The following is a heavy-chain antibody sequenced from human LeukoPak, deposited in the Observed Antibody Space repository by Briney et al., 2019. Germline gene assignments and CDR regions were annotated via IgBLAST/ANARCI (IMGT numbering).Heavy chain of an antibody. CDR3: ATYGASEVTGYPYFDY. CDR1: GYTFTSYG. V-gene: IGHV1-18*01. D-gene: IGHD3-9*01. CDR2: ISAYNGNT. J-gene: IGHJ4*02. Sequence: ASVKVSCKASGYTFTSYGISWVRQAPGQGLEWMGWISAYNGNTNYAQKLQGRVTMTTDTSTSTAYMELSRLRSDDTAVYYCATYGASEVTGYPYFDYWGQGTLVTVSS.